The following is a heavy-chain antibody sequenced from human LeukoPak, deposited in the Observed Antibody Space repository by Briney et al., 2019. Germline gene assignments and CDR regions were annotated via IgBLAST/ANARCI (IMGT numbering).Heavy chain of an antibody. CDR2: ISSSSSSYI. CDR1: GFTFSSYS. CDR3: ARGVSSGSYYELYYYYYGMDV. J-gene: IGHJ6*02. D-gene: IGHD1-26*01. Sequence: PGGSLRLSCAASGFTFSSYSMNWVRQAPGKGLEWVSSISSSSSSYIYYADSVKGRFTISRDNAKNSLYLQMNSLRAEDTAVYYCARGVSSGSYYELYYYYYGMDVWGQGTTVTVSS. V-gene: IGHV3-21*01.